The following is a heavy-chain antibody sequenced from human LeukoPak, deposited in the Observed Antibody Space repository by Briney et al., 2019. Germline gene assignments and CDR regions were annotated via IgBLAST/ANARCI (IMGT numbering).Heavy chain of an antibody. Sequence: GGSLRLSCAASGFTFSSYWMSWVRQAPGKGLEWVANIKQDGSEKYYVDSVKDRFTISRDNAKNSLYLQMNSLRAEDTAVYYCARVDTYGDYVLWGQGTLVTVSS. CDR3: ARVDTYGDYVL. CDR2: IKQDGSEK. J-gene: IGHJ4*02. D-gene: IGHD4-17*01. CDR1: GFTFSSYW. V-gene: IGHV3-7*01.